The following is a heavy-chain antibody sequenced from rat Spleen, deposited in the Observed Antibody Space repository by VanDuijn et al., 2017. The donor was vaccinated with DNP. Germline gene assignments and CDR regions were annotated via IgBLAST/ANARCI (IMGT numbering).Heavy chain of an antibody. J-gene: IGHJ2*01. Sequence: EVQLVESGGGLVQPGRSLKLSCAASGFTFNNYWMTWIRQVPGEGLEWVASISPSGGGTYYQDSVKGRFTISRDNGKSTLYLQMESLRSEDTATYYCTKDAFDYWGQGVMVTVSS. CDR3: TKDAFDY. CDR2: ISPSGGGT. V-gene: IGHV5-31*01. CDR1: GFTFNNYW.